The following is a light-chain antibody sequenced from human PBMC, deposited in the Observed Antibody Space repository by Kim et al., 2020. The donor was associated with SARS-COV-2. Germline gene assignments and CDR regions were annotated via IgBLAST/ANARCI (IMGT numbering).Light chain of an antibody. CDR3: RAWSPGIRV. CDR2: VNRDGSH. Sequence: ATVHTTCTLGSGHSNCAAAWHQHRPEKGPRYLMKVNRDGSHTKGDGVPVRVSGSGSGAARYLTVSRLQAEDEDDYYCRAWSPGIRVFGGGTQLTVL. CDR1: SGHSNCA. J-gene: IGLJ3*02. V-gene: IGLV4-69*01.